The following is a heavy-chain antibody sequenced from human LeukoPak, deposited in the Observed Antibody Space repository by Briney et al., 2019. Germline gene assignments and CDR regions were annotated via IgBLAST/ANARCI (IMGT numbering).Heavy chain of an antibody. J-gene: IGHJ4*02. D-gene: IGHD3-3*02. CDR2: IYTSGST. V-gene: IGHV4-4*07. CDR1: GGSISSYY. Sequence: SETLSLTCTVSGGSISSYYWSWIRQPAGKGLEWIGRIYTSGSTNYNPSLKSRVTMSVDSSKNQFSLKLSSVTAADTAVYYCARDRHFAPIFDYWGQGTLVTVSP. CDR3: ARDRHFAPIFDY.